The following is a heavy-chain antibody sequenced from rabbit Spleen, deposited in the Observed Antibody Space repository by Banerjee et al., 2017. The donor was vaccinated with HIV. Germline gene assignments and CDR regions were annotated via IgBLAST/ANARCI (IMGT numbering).Heavy chain of an antibody. D-gene: IGHD8-1*01. CDR3: ARDSGTSFSSYGMDL. J-gene: IGHJ6*01. CDR2: IDTGSSGFT. Sequence: QSLEESGGDLVKPGGTLTLTCTASGFSFSSYYYMYWVRQAPGKGLEWIACIDTGSSGFTYFASWAKGRFTISKTSSTTVTLQVTSLTAADTATYFCARDSGTSFSSYGMDLWGPGTLVTVS. V-gene: IGHV1S40*01. CDR1: GFSFSSYYY.